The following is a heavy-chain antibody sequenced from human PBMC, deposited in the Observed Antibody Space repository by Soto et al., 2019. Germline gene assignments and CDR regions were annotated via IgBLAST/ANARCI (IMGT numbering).Heavy chain of an antibody. D-gene: IGHD2-21*02. J-gene: IGHJ4*02. CDR3: ARSQECDRFDY. V-gene: IGHV2-5*02. Sequence: QITLKESGPSLVKPTQTLTLTCTFSGFSLSTSGVGVGWIRQPPGKALEWLALIYWDNDKRYSPSLKSRLTHTKDTSKNQVVRTMTNMDPVDTAVYYCARSQECDRFDYWGQGTLVTVTT. CDR2: IYWDNDK. CDR1: GFSLSTSGVG.